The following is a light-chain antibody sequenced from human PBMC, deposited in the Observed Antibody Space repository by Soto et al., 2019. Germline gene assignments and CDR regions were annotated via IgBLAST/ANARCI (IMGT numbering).Light chain of an antibody. CDR3: QQYNSYSPE. V-gene: IGKV1-5*01. J-gene: IGKJ1*01. Sequence: IQMTQSPSTLSASVGDRVTITCRASQSISSWLAWYQQKPGKAPKLLIYDASSLESGVPSRFSGSGSGTEFTLTISSLQPDDFATYYCQQYNSYSPEFGQGTKWIS. CDR2: DAS. CDR1: QSISSW.